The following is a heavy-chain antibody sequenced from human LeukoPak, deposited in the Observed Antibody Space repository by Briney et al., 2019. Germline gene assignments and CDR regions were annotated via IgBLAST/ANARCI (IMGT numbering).Heavy chain of an antibody. J-gene: IGHJ4*02. Sequence: GSLRLSCAASGFTFSSYAMSWVRQGPGKGLEWVSAISGSGGSTYFADSVKGRFTISRDNSKNTLYLQMNSLRAEGTAVYYCAKEATIFLNLDYWGQGTLVTVSS. V-gene: IGHV3-23*01. D-gene: IGHD5-24*01. CDR2: ISGSGGST. CDR1: GFTFSSYA. CDR3: AKEATIFLNLDY.